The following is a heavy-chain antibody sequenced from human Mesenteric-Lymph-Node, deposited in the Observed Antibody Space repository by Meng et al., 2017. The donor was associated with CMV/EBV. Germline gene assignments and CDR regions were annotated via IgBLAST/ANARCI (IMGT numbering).Heavy chain of an antibody. D-gene: IGHD1-20*01. J-gene: IGHJ6*02. Sequence: GGSLRLSCAASGFTFSSYGMHWVRQAPGKGLEWVAVIWYDGSNKYYADSVKGRFTISRDNSKNTLYLQMNSLRAEDTAVYYCAKNTVTGTNYGALDYYYYGMDVWGQGTTVTVSS. CDR1: GFTFSSYG. V-gene: IGHV3-33*06. CDR3: AKNTVTGTNYGALDYYYYGMDV. CDR2: IWYDGSNK.